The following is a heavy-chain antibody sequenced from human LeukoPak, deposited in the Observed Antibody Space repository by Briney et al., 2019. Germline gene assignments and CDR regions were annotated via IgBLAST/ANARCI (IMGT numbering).Heavy chain of an antibody. Sequence: AGSLTLSCAASGFTFSSYDMHWVRQAPGKGPEWVAIIRYDGSNENYADSVKGRFTISRDNSKKTLYLQMNSLRAEDTAVYYCARSRYNLDYWGQGTLVTVSS. D-gene: IGHD5-24*01. CDR1: GFTFSSYD. CDR3: ARSRYNLDY. CDR2: IRYDGSNE. J-gene: IGHJ4*02. V-gene: IGHV3-33*08.